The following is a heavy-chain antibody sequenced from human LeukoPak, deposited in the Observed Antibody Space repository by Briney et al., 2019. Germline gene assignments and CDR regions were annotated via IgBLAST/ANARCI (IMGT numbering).Heavy chain of an antibody. D-gene: IGHD1-26*01. Sequence: PSETLSLTCTVSGGSISSSSYYWGWIRQPPGKGLEWIGSIYYSGSTYYNPSLKSRVTISVDTSKNQFSLKLSSVTAADTAVYYCARLRSGYYYYGMDVWGQGTTVTVSS. CDR2: IYYSGST. J-gene: IGHJ6*02. V-gene: IGHV4-39*07. CDR1: GGSISSSSYY. CDR3: ARLRSGYYYYGMDV.